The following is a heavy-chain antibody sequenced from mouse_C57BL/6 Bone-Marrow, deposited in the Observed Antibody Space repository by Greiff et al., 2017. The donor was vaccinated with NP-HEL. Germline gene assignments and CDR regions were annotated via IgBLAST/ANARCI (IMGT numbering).Heavy chain of an antibody. D-gene: IGHD2-3*01. V-gene: IGHV1-5*01. CDR3: TREALGLLRTSWFAY. CDR1: GYTFTSYW. Sequence: EVQLHQSGTVLARPGASVKMSCKTSGYTFTSYWMHWVKQRPGQGLEWIGAIYPGNSDTSYNQKFKGKAKLTAVTSASTAYMELSSLTNEDSAVYYCTREALGLLRTSWFAYWGQGTLVTVSA. J-gene: IGHJ3*01. CDR2: IYPGNSDT.